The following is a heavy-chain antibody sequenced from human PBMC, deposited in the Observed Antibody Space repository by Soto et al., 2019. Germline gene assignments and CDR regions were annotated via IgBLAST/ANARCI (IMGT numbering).Heavy chain of an antibody. Sequence: EVQLVEAGGGLVQPGGSLKLSCTASGFTFSDTAIHWVRQASGTGLDWVGRIRSKGNNYETEYSESVKGRFVISRDDSRNTAYLQMDSLKTEDTALYYCARQGYDDFWSVDDALDVWGQGTMVAVSS. V-gene: IGHV3-73*02. J-gene: IGHJ3*01. CDR2: IRSKGNNYET. CDR1: GFTFSDTA. CDR3: ARQGYDDFWSVDDALDV. D-gene: IGHD3-3*01.